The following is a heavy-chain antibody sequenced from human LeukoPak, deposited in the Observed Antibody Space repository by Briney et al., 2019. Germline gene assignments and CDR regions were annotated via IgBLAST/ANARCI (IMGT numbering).Heavy chain of an antibody. CDR3: ARASTLRTGDAH. CDR1: GFIFSSYA. D-gene: IGHD7-27*01. Sequence: GGSLRLSCAASGFIFSSYAMSWVRQAPGKGLEWVSAISGSSGSTDYADSVKGRFTISRDNSKNTLYLQMNSLRAEDTAVYYCARASTLRTGDAHWGQGTLVTVSS. J-gene: IGHJ4*02. CDR2: ISGSSGST. V-gene: IGHV3-23*01.